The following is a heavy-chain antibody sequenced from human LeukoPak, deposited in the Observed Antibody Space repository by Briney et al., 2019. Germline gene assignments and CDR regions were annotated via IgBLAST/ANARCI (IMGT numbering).Heavy chain of an antibody. D-gene: IGHD6-19*01. CDR2: ISGSGGST. Sequence: GGSLRLSCAASGFTFSSYGMPWVRQAPGKGLEWVSAISGSGGSTYYADSVKGRFTISRDNSKNTLYLQMNSLRAEDTAVYYCAKVVVAGIYDPWLIDYWGQGTLVTVSS. V-gene: IGHV3-23*01. J-gene: IGHJ4*02. CDR3: AKVVVAGIYDPWLIDY. CDR1: GFTFSSYG.